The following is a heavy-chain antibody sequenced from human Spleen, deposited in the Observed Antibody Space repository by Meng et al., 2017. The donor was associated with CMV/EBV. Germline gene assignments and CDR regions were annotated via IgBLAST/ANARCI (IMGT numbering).Heavy chain of an antibody. J-gene: IGHJ4*02. D-gene: IGHD1-20*01. Sequence: GESLKISCAASGFTLSSYDIHWVRQAAGASLEWVSGIGSAGKTYYADSVKGRFTISRDNAKNSLYLQMNSLRAEDTAVYYCARLGVVITDFGWGQGTLVTVSS. CDR2: IGSAGKT. CDR3: ARLGVVITDFG. V-gene: IGHV3-13*01. CDR1: GFTLSSYD.